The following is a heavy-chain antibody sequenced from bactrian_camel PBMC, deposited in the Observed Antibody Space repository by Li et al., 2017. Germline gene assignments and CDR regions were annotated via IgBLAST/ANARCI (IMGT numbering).Heavy chain of an antibody. J-gene: IGHJ4*01. CDR1: FFILDDFD. Sequence: HVQLVESGGGSVQTGGSLRLSCKPSFFILDDFDMMWYRQAPGNECELVSSISGDGSTYYTDSVKGRFTITQDNTGNTVYLQMSALTPEDTATYFCAATYACYSYSWLGSAYEYWGRGTQVTVS. D-gene: IGHD3*01. CDR2: ISGDGST. CDR3: AATYACYSYSWLGSAYEY. V-gene: IGHV3S63*01.